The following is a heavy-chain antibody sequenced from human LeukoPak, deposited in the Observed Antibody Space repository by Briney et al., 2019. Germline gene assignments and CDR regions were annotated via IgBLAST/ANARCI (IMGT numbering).Heavy chain of an antibody. V-gene: IGHV4-38-2*01. CDR1: GYSISSGYY. Sequence: SETLSLTCAVSGYSISSGYYWGWIRQPPGKGLEWIGNIYHSGITFYNPSLKTRVTISVDTSKNQFSLKLNSVTAADTAVYYCARIYGSGRDYYYYMDVWGKGTTVTVSS. J-gene: IGHJ6*03. D-gene: IGHD3-10*01. CDR2: IYHSGIT. CDR3: ARIYGSGRDYYYYMDV.